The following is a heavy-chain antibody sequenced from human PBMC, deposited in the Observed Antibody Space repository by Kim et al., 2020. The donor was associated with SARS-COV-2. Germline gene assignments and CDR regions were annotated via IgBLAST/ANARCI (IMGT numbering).Heavy chain of an antibody. D-gene: IGHD4-4*01. Sequence: GNTTFAQKFQGRVTMTPAPSTSTAYMELRGLRSDDTAVYYCARGYYSKFDYWGQGTLVTVSS. CDR3: ARGYYSKFDY. V-gene: IGHV1-18*01. J-gene: IGHJ4*02. CDR2: GNT.